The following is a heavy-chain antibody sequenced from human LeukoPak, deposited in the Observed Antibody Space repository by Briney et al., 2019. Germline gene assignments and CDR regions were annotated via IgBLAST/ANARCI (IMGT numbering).Heavy chain of an antibody. J-gene: IGHJ6*02. V-gene: IGHV3-7*01. CDR3: GRSYNGNLDYGMDV. CDR1: GFTFRWYW. CDR2: IKQDGSEK. D-gene: IGHD1-14*01. Sequence: PGGSLRLSCAASGFTFRWYWMSWVRQAPGKGLEWVANIKQDGSEKYYVDSVKGRFTISRDNAKNSLYLQMNSLRAEDTAVYYCGRSYNGNLDYGMDVWGQGTTVTVSS.